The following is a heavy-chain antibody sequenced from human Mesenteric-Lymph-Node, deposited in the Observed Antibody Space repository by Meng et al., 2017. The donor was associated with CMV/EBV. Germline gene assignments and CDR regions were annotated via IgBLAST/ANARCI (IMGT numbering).Heavy chain of an antibody. J-gene: IGHJ6*02. Sequence: GESLKISCAASGFTFSSYAMSWVRQAPGKGLEWVSAISGSGGSTSYADSVKGRFTISRDNAKNTLYLQMNSLRAEDTAVYYCASQSIAYYYYYGMDGWGQGTTVTVSS. CDR1: GFTFSSYA. V-gene: IGHV3-23*01. CDR3: ASQSIAYYYYYGMDG. CDR2: ISGSGGST.